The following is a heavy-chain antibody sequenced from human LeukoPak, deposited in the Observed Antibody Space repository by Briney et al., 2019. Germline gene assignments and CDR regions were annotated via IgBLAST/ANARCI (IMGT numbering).Heavy chain of an antibody. CDR1: GYTFTSYG. J-gene: IGHJ5*02. D-gene: IGHD3-3*01. Sequence: ASVKVSCKASGYTFTSYGISWVRQAPGQGLEWMGWISAYNGNTNYAQKLQGRVTMTTDTSTSTAYMELRSLRPDDTAVYYCARGGANYDFWSGNWFDPWGQGTLVTVSS. CDR3: ARGGANYDFWSGNWFDP. CDR2: ISAYNGNT. V-gene: IGHV1-18*01.